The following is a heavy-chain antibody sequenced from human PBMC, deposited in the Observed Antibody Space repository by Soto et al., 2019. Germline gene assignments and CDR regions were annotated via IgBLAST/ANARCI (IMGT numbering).Heavy chain of an antibody. Sequence: QVQLQESGPGLLKPSETLSLTCTVSGGSISSYYWSWIRQPAGKGLEWIGPIYTSGSTNYNPSLKSRVTMAVDTSKNQFSLKLSSVTAADTAVYYCARACSSNSCYDVFDYWGQGTLVTVSS. V-gene: IGHV4-4*07. J-gene: IGHJ4*02. D-gene: IGHD2-2*01. CDR2: IYTSGST. CDR3: ARACSSNSCYDVFDY. CDR1: GGSISSYY.